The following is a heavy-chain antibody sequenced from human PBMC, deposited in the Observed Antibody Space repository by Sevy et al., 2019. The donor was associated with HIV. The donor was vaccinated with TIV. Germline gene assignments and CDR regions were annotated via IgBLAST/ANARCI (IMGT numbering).Heavy chain of an antibody. CDR2: IRSQTYGGTT. V-gene: IGHV3-49*03. J-gene: IGHJ6*02. D-gene: IGHD3-3*01. CDR1: GFTFGDYA. CDR3: TRVLGTISPYYYYGLDV. Sequence: GGSLRLSCTGSGFTFGDYAMSWIRQAPGKGLEWVGFIRSQTYGGTTEYAASVKGRFTISRDNSKSIAYLQMNSLKTEDTAVYYCTRVLGTISPYYYYGLDVWCQGTTVTVSS.